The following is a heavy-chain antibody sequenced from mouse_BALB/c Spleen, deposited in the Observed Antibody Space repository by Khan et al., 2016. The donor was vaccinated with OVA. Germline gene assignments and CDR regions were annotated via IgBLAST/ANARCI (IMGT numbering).Heavy chain of an antibody. CDR1: GYTFTSNT. CDR2: INPRSGYT. CDR3: ARRTTGYTMDY. Sequence: VQLQQSGAELARPGASVRMSCKASGYTFTSNTMHWVKQRPGQGLEWIGYINPRSGYTNYNQNFKDKATLTADKSSSTAYMQLSSLTSEDSAVDYCARRTTGYTMDYWGQGTSVTGSS. J-gene: IGHJ4*01. D-gene: IGHD2-14*01. V-gene: IGHV1-4*01.